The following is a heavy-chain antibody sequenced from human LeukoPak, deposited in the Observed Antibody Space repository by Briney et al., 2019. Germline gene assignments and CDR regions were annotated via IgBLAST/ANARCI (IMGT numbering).Heavy chain of an antibody. CDR1: GGSFSGYY. V-gene: IGHV4-34*01. J-gene: IGHJ4*02. Sequence: SETLSLTCAVYGGSFSGYYWSWIRQPPGKGLEWIGEINHSGSTNYNPSPKSRVTISVDTSKNQFSLKLSSVTAADTAVYYCARGQRQRGRGSPYYFDYWGQGTLVTVSS. CDR3: ARGQRQRGRGSPYYFDY. CDR2: INHSGST. D-gene: IGHD1-1*01.